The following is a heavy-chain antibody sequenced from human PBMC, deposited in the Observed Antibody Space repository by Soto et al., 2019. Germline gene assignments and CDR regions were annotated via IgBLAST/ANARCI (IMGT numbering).Heavy chain of an antibody. CDR3: ARGYSHYAH. CDR1: GGSVSRDSNF. Sequence: SETLSLTCTVSGGSVSRDSNFWSWIRQPPGKGLEWIGYIYYSGPSRYNPSLESRVTISIDSSKNQAALTLTSVTAADTAVYYCARGYSHYAHWGRGTLVTV. V-gene: IGHV4-61*01. D-gene: IGHD4-4*01. J-gene: IGHJ4*02. CDR2: IYYSGPS.